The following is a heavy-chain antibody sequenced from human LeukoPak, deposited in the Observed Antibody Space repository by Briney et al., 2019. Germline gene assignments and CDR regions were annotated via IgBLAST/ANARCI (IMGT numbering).Heavy chain of an antibody. J-gene: IGHJ6*02. D-gene: IGHD3-22*01. CDR1: GFTFSSYS. CDR3: AKMGGYGSEDYYYGMDV. V-gene: IGHV3-48*01. Sequence: GGSLRLSCAASGFTFSSYSMNWVRQAPGKGLEWVSYISSSSSTIYYADSVKGRFTISRDNTKNSLYLQMNSLRAEDTAVYYCAKMGGYGSEDYYYGMDVWGQGTTVTVSS. CDR2: ISSSSSTI.